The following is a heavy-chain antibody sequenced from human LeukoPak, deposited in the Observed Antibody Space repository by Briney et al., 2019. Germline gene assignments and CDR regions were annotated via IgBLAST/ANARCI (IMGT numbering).Heavy chain of an antibody. D-gene: IGHD4-11*01. J-gene: IGHJ4*02. V-gene: IGHV4-4*07. Sequence: SETLSLTCTVSGDSISSYYWSWIRQPAGKGLEWIGRVYTSGSTNYNPSLKSRVTMSVDTSKNQFSLKLSSVTAADTAVYYCARLQADYSFVYWGEGSLVTVSS. CDR1: GDSISSYY. CDR3: ARLQADYSFVY. CDR2: VYTSGST.